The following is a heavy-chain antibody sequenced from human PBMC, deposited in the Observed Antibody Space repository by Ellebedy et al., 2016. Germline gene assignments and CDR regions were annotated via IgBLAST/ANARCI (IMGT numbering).Heavy chain of an antibody. D-gene: IGHD4-17*01. J-gene: IGHJ4*02. CDR2: ISAYNGNT. CDR1: GYTFTSYG. Sequence: ASVKVSXKASGYTFTSYGISWVRQAPGQGLEWMGWISAYNGNTNYAQKFQGRVTITADESTSTAYMELSSLRSEDTAVYYCAREPDYVNWGQGTLVTVSS. V-gene: IGHV1-18*01. CDR3: AREPDYVN.